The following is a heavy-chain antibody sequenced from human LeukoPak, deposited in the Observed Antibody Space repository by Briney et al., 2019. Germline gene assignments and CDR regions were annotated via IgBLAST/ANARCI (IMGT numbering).Heavy chain of an antibody. J-gene: IGHJ4*02. Sequence: GGSLRLSCAASGFTFSSYWMSWVRQAPGKGLEWVANIKQDGSEKYYVDSVKGRFTISRDNAKNSLYLQMNSLRAEDTAVYYCARTGEYQLLYSYYFDYWGQGTLVTVSS. CDR1: GFTFSSYW. CDR3: ARTGEYQLLYSYYFDY. CDR2: IKQDGSEK. D-gene: IGHD2-2*02. V-gene: IGHV3-7*01.